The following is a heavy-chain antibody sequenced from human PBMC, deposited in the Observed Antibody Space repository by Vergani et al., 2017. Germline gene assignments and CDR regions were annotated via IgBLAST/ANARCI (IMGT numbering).Heavy chain of an antibody. CDR3: ARDTIFGVVIDGRVDRYCMDV. CDR1: GGSISSYY. Sequence: QVQLQESGPGLVKPSETLSLTCTVSGGSISSYYWSWIRQPPGKGLEWIGYIYYSGSTNYNPSLKSRVTISVDTSKNQFSLKLSSVTAADTAVYYCARDTIFGVVIDGRVDRYCMDVWGQGTTVTVSS. J-gene: IGHJ6*02. V-gene: IGHV4-59*01. D-gene: IGHD3-3*01. CDR2: IYYSGST.